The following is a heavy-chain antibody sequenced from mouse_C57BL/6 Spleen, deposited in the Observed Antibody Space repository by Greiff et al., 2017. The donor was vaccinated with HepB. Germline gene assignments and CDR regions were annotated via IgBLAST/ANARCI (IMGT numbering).Heavy chain of an antibody. J-gene: IGHJ2*02. CDR3: ARKLGHPYVDY. CDR1: GYAFSSYW. Sequence: VQLQQSGAELVKPGASVKISCKASGYAFSSYWMNWVKQRPGKGLEWIGQIYPGDGDTNYNGKFKGKATLTADKSSSTAYMPLSSLTSEDSAVYFCARKLGHPYVDYWGQGTSLTVSS. CDR2: IYPGDGDT. D-gene: IGHD4-1*01. V-gene: IGHV1-80*01.